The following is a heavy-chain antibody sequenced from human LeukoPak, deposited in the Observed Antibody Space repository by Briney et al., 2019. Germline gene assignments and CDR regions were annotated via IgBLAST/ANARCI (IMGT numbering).Heavy chain of an antibody. D-gene: IGHD5-12*01. CDR2: MNPNSGNT. V-gene: IGHV1-8*01. CDR3: ARATWLRLGGYYYGMDV. CDR1: GYTFTSYD. J-gene: IGHJ6*02. Sequence: ASVKVSCKASGYTFTSYDINWVRQATGQGLEWMGWMNPNSGNTGYAQKFQGRVTMTRNTSINTAYMELSSLRSEDTAVYYCARATWLRLGGYYYGMDVWGQGTTVTVSS.